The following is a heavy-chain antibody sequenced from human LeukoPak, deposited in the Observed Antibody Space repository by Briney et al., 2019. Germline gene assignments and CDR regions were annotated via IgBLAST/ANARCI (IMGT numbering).Heavy chain of an antibody. CDR3: ARDHYYDSSGYGFDY. J-gene: IGHJ4*02. D-gene: IGHD3-22*01. V-gene: IGHV1-46*01. CDR2: INPSGGST. CDR1: GYTFTSYY. Sequence: ASVKVSCKASGYTFTSYYMHWVRQAPGQGLEWMGIINPSGGSTSYAQKFQGRVTMTRDTSTSTVYMELSSLISEDTAVYYCARDHYYDSSGYGFDYWGQGTLVTVSS.